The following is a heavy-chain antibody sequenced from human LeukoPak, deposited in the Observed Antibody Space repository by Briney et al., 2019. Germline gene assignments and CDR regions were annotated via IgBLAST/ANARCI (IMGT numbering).Heavy chain of an antibody. Sequence: PSETLSLTCAVSGGSISSSNWWSWIRQPPGKGLEWIGDLYYSGSTNYNPSLKSRVTISVDTSKIQFSLKLSSVTAADTAVYYCVRNPGIGLFPWGQGTLVTVSS. D-gene: IGHD1-14*01. CDR3: VRNPGIGLFP. J-gene: IGHJ5*02. V-gene: IGHV4-4*02. CDR1: GGSISSSNW. CDR2: LYYSGST.